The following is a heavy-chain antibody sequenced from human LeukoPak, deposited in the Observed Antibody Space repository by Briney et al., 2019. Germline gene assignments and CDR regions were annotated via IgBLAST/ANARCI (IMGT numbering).Heavy chain of an antibody. CDR1: GGSISSYY. Sequence: SETLSLTCTVSGGSISSYYWSWIQQPPGKGLEWIGYIYYSGSTNYNPSLKSRVTISVDTSKNQFSLKLSSVTAADTAVYYCARTVTPRWFDPWGQGTLVTVSS. J-gene: IGHJ5*02. CDR2: IYYSGST. V-gene: IGHV4-59*01. CDR3: ARTVTPRWFDP. D-gene: IGHD4-11*01.